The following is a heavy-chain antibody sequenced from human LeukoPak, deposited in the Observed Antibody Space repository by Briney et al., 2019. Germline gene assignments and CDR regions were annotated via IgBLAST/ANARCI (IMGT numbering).Heavy chain of an antibody. V-gene: IGHV3-21*04. Sequence: GGSLRLSCAASGFTFSNYNMNWVRQTPGKGLEWVSSITRDSIYTFYADSVKGRFTISRDNSKNTLYLQMNSLRAEDTAVYYCAKDDRRAKDYDFLTGYYKRPYFFDYWGQGTLVTVSS. CDR2: ITRDSIYT. J-gene: IGHJ4*02. D-gene: IGHD3-9*01. CDR3: AKDDRRAKDYDFLTGYYKRPYFFDY. CDR1: GFTFSNYN.